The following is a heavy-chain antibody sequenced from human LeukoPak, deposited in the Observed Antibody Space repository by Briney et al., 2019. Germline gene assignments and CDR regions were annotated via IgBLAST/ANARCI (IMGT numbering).Heavy chain of an antibody. D-gene: IGHD5-18*01. CDR3: ARAGPAGYDYGGSSDY. CDR2: ISSGSSYI. J-gene: IGHJ4*02. CDR1: AFTFSRFT. Sequence: GGSLRLSCAGSAFTFSRFTLAWVRQAPGKGLEWVASISSGSSYIYYADSMKGRFTISRANAKNSLFLQMNSLRAEDTAVYYCARAGPAGYDYGGSSDYWGQGTLVTVSS. V-gene: IGHV3-21*01.